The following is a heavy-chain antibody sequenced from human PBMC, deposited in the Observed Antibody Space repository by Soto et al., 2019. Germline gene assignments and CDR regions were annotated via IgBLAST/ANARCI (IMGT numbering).Heavy chain of an antibody. CDR3: AKGVTSSAYSALGY. V-gene: IGHV3-23*01. CDR1: GFTFSSYA. CDR2: ISGDGGST. J-gene: IGHJ4*02. D-gene: IGHD3-22*01. Sequence: EVHLLESGGGLVQPGGSLRLSCAASGFTFSSYAMSWVHQAPGKGLEWVSAISGDGGSTFYAGSVKGRFTVSRDNSRNTLSLQMNSLRVEDAAIYFCAKGVTSSAYSALGYWGQGTLVTVSS.